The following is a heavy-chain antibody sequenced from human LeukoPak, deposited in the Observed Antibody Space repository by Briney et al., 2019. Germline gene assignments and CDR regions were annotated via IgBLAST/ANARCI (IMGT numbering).Heavy chain of an antibody. CDR1: GFTFSSYS. D-gene: IGHD6-6*01. Sequence: PGGSLRLSCAASGFTFSSYSMNWVRQAPGKGLEWVSYISSSSSTIYYADSVKGRFTISRDNAKNSLYLQMNSLRAEDTAVYYCASDPQLEAAARLWHPSRYMDVWGKGTTVTVSS. CDR2: ISSSSSTI. V-gene: IGHV3-48*01. CDR3: ASDPQLEAAARLWHPSRYMDV. J-gene: IGHJ6*03.